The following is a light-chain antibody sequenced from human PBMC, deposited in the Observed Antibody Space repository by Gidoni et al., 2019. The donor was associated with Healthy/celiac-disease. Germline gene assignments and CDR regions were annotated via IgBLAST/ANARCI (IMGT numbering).Light chain of an antibody. CDR2: EVS. V-gene: IGLV2-14*01. Sequence: SALTQPVPVSGSPGQSITISCTGTSSDVGGYNYVSWYQQHPGKAPKLMIYEVSNRPSGVSNRFSGSKSGNTASLTISGLQAEDEADYYCSSYTSSSTPYVFGTGTKVTVL. CDR1: SSDVGGYNY. J-gene: IGLJ1*01. CDR3: SSYTSSSTPYV.